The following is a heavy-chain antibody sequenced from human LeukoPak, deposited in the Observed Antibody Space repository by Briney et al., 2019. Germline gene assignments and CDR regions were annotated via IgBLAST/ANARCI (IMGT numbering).Heavy chain of an antibody. D-gene: IGHD2-15*01. J-gene: IGHJ4*02. CDR1: GFTVSSSY. CDR3: AREVVSIPSYFES. Sequence: GGSLRLSCAASGFTVSSSYMYWVRQAPGKGLEWVSFFYRGETTYYAESVRGRFTISRDISKNTLYLLMNSLIPEDTAVYYCAREVVSIPSYFESWGQGTRVTVSS. V-gene: IGHV3-53*01. CDR2: FYRGETT.